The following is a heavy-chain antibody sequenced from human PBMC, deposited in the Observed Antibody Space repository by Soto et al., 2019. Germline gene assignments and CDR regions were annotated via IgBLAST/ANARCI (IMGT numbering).Heavy chain of an antibody. CDR1: GGSFSGYY. D-gene: IGHD6-19*01. CDR2: INHSGST. V-gene: IGHV4-34*01. J-gene: IGHJ6*03. Sequence: SETLSLTCAVYGGSFSGYYWSWIRQPPGKGLEWIGEINHSGSTNYNPSLKSRVTISVDTSKNQFSLKLSSVTAADTAVYYCAREGWNYYYYYMDVWGKATTVTVSS. CDR3: AREGWNYYYYYMDV.